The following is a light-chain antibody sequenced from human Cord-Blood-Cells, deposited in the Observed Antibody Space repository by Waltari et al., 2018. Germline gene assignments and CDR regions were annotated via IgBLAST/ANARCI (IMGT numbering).Light chain of an antibody. CDR1: SSDVGGYNY. V-gene: IGLV2-14*01. CDR3: SSYTSSSTYV. J-gene: IGLJ1*01. Sequence: QSALTQPASVSGSPGQSITISCTGTSSDVGGYNYVSWYQQHPGKAPKLMIYDVSNRPSEVSNRFSGSNSGNTASLTISGLQAEDEADYYCSSYTSSSTYVFGTGTKVTVL. CDR2: DVS.